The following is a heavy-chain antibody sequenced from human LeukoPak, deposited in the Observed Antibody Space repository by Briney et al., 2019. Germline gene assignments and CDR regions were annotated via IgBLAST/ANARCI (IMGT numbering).Heavy chain of an antibody. V-gene: IGHV1-18*01. Sequence: GASVKVSCKASGYTFTSYGISWVRQAPGQGLEWMGWISAYNGNTNYAQKLQGRVTMTTDTSTSTAYMELRSLRSDDTAVYYCARGGFYYDSSGYFDYWGQGTLVTVSS. CDR1: GYTFTSYG. D-gene: IGHD3-22*01. CDR3: ARGGFYYDSSGYFDY. CDR2: ISAYNGNT. J-gene: IGHJ4*02.